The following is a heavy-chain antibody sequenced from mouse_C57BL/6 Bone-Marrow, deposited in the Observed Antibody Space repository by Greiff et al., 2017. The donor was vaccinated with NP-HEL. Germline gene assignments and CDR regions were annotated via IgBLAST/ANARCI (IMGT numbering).Heavy chain of an antibody. CDR3: ARDTGHAMDY. V-gene: IGHV1-69*01. Sequence: VQLQQPGAELVMPGASVKLSCKASGYTFTSYWMHWVKQRPGQGLEWIGEIDPSDSSINSNQKFKGKSTLTVDKSSSKAYMQLSSLTSEDSAVYYCARDTGHAMDYWGQGTSVTVSS. D-gene: IGHD3-3*01. CDR1: GYTFTSYW. J-gene: IGHJ4*01. CDR2: IDPSDSSI.